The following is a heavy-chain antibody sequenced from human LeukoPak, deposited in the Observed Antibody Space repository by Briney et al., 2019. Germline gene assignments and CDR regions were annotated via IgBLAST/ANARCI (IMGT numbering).Heavy chain of an antibody. V-gene: IGHV1-69*04. Sequence: SVKVSCKASGGTFSSYATSWVRQAPGQGLEWMGRIIPILGIANYAQKFQGRVTITTDESTSTAYMELSSLRSEDTAVYYCARELQYYDFWSGFDYWGQGTLVTVSS. J-gene: IGHJ4*02. CDR1: GGTFSSYA. D-gene: IGHD3-3*01. CDR3: ARELQYYDFWSGFDY. CDR2: IIPILGIA.